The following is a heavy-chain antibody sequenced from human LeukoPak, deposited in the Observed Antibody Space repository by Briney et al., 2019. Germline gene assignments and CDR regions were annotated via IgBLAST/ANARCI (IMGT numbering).Heavy chain of an antibody. CDR2: VYYTGST. Sequence: SETLSLTCSVSGPSVTSGGVYWGWLRQPPGKGLQWLATVYYTGSTYYNPSLRSRVTISIDTSKNQFSLSLRSLIAADTAVYYCARHSGSGSLSRPFDPWGQGTLVTVSS. J-gene: IGHJ5*02. CDR3: ARHSGSGSLSRPFDP. CDR1: GPSVTSGGVY. V-gene: IGHV4-39*01. D-gene: IGHD3-10*01.